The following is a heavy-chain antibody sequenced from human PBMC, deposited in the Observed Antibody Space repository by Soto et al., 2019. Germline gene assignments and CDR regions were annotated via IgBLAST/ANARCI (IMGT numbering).Heavy chain of an antibody. Sequence: PSETLSLTCTVSSGSISSYYWSWIRQPPGKGLEWIGYIHYTGSTNYNPSLKSRCTISVDTSKSQFSLNLRSVTAADTAVYYCARLPSRHLVDYWGQGTLVTVSS. CDR2: IHYTGST. CDR3: ARLPSRHLVDY. D-gene: IGHD3-3*02. CDR1: SGSISSYY. V-gene: IGHV4-59*08. J-gene: IGHJ4*02.